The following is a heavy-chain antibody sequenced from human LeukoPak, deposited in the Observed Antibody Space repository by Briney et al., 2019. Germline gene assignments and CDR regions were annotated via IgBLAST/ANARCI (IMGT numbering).Heavy chain of an antibody. CDR3: ARDSMVRGVIITRFFDY. CDR1: GFTFSSYS. CDR2: ISSSSSYI. V-gene: IGHV3-21*01. D-gene: IGHD3-10*01. J-gene: IGHJ4*02. Sequence: GRSLRLSCAASGFTFSSYSMNWVRQAPGKGLEWVSSISSSSSYIYYADSVKGRFTISRDNAKNSLYLQMNSLRAEDTAVYYCARDSMVRGVIITRFFDYWGQGTLVTVSS.